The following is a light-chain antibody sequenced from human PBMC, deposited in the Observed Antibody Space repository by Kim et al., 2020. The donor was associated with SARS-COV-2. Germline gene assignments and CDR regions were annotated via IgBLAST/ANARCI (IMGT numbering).Light chain of an antibody. J-gene: IGLJ2*01. Sequence: SSELTQDPAVSVALGQTVRITCQGDSLRSYYASWYQQKPGQAPVFVIYGKNNRPSGIPDRFSGSSSGNTASLTITGAQAEDEADYYCNSRDSSGNLVVFGGGTQLTVL. CDR3: NSRDSSGNLVV. V-gene: IGLV3-19*01. CDR2: GKN. CDR1: SLRSYY.